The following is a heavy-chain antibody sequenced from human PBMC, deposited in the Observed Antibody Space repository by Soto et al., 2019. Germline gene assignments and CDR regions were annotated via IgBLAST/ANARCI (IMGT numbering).Heavy chain of an antibody. CDR1: EFSFSDYW. CDR3: AKDPGYYYYGMDV. J-gene: IGHJ6*02. Sequence: GGSLRLSCAASEFSFSDYWMSWVRQAPGKGLEWVANIDDGGGEKYYADSVKGRFTISRDNSKNTLYLQMNSLRAEDTAVYYCAKDPGYYYYGMDVWGQGPTVTVSS. V-gene: IGHV3-7*05. CDR2: IDDGGGEK.